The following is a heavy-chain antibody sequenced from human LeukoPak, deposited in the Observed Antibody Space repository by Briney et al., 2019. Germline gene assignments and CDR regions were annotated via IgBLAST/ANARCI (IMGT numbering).Heavy chain of an antibody. Sequence: GASVKVSCKASGYTFTGYYMHWVRQAPGQGLEWMGWINPNSGGTNYAQKFQGRVTMTRDTSISTAYMELSRLRSDDTAVYYCAGGRYCSGGSCYSGFDYWGQGTLVTVSS. CDR1: GYTFTGYY. CDR3: AGGRYCSGGSCYSGFDY. J-gene: IGHJ4*02. CDR2: INPNSGGT. V-gene: IGHV1-2*02. D-gene: IGHD2-15*01.